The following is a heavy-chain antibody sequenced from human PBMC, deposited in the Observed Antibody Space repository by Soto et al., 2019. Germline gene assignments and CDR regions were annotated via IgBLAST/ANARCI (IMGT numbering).Heavy chain of an antibody. Sequence: QVQLQESGPGLVKPSETLSLTCTVSGGSISSYYWSWIRQPPGKGLEWIGYIYYSGSTNYNPSLKSRVTISVDTSKNQFSLKLSSVTAADTAVYYCARRDGDYDSSSFDYWGQGTLVTVSS. CDR1: GGSISSYY. J-gene: IGHJ4*02. D-gene: IGHD4-17*01. CDR3: ARRDGDYDSSSFDY. V-gene: IGHV4-59*08. CDR2: IYYSGST.